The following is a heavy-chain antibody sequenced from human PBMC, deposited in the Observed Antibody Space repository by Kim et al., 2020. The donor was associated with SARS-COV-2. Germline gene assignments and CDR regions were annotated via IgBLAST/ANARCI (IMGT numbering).Heavy chain of an antibody. CDR2: ITPSART. J-gene: IGHJ6*02. D-gene: IGHD6-13*01. CDR3: ARARYSSSWYYYYGMDV. CDR1: GGTFSGYS. Sequence: SETLSLTCAVYGGTFSGYSLTSICYPPGKGLEWIGDITPSARTNYNSPLKSRVTISVDTSKNQFSLKLSSVTAADTAVYYCARARYSSSWYYYYGMDVWGQGTTVTVSS. V-gene: IGHV4-34*01.